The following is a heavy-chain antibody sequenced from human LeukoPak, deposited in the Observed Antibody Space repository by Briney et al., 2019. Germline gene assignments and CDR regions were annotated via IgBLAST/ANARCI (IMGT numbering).Heavy chain of an antibody. CDR1: GGSFSGYY. D-gene: IGHD6-13*01. V-gene: IGHV4-34*01. CDR3: ARALAAAGPFDY. J-gene: IGHJ4*02. CDR2: INHSGST. Sequence: PSETLSLTCAVYGGSFSGYYWSWIRQPPGKGLEWIGEINHSGSTNYNPSLKSRVTISVDTSKDQFSLKLSSVTAADTAVYYCARALAAAGPFDYWGQGTLVTVSS.